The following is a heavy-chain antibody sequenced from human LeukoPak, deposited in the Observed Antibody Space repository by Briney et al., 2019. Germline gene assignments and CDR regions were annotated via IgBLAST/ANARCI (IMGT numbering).Heavy chain of an antibody. Sequence: ASVRVSCKASGGTFSSYAISWVRQAPGQGLEWMGGIIPIFGTANYAQKFQGRVTITADESTSTAYMELSSLRSEDTAVYYCARVPSRARTWELLRVYWFDPWGQGTLVTVSS. J-gene: IGHJ5*02. CDR1: GGTFSSYA. D-gene: IGHD1-26*01. V-gene: IGHV1-69*13. CDR2: IIPIFGTA. CDR3: ARVPSRARTWELLRVYWFDP.